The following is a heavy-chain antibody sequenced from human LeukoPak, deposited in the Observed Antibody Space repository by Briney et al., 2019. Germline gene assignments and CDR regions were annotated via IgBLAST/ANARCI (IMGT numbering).Heavy chain of an antibody. V-gene: IGHV3-33*01. CDR2: IWYDGSKT. CDR1: GFIFRRNG. Sequence: PGGSLRLSCAASGFIFRRNGMHWVRQVPGKGLEWVALIWYDGSKTYYADSVKGRFTISRDNSRNTLFLQMNSLRAEDTAVYYCARVGITMIVVVITHAFDIWGQGTMVTVSS. J-gene: IGHJ3*02. D-gene: IGHD3-22*01. CDR3: ARVGITMIVVVITHAFDI.